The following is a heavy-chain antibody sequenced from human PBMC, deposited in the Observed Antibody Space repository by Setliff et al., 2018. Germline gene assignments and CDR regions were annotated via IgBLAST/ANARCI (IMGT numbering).Heavy chain of an antibody. D-gene: IGHD3-3*01. V-gene: IGHV3-30*02. CDR3: AKDSHEFWSGDYKNWVDP. CDR2: IRYDGSSK. Sequence: GESLKISCAASGFIFYNYGMHWVRQPPGKRLEWVAVIRYDGSSKYYGDSVKGRFTISRDNSKNTLYLQMNNVRAEDTAVYYCAKDSHEFWSGDYKNWVDPWGQGTLVTVS. CDR1: GFIFYNYG. J-gene: IGHJ5*02.